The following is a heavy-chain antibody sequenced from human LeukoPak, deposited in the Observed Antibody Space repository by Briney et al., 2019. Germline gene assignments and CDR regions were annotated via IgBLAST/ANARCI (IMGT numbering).Heavy chain of an antibody. CDR3: ARLDSNYVGFDY. CDR1: GVSMSAYQ. CDR2: INTKGET. V-gene: IGHV4-4*09. D-gene: IGHD4-11*01. J-gene: IGHJ4*03. Sequence: SETLSLTCTVSGVSMSAYQWSWVRQSPEKGLEWIGCINTKGETSYNPSLKSRVTTSVDTSKSQFSLRLTSVTAADTAVYYCARLDSNYVGFDYWGQGTTVTVSS.